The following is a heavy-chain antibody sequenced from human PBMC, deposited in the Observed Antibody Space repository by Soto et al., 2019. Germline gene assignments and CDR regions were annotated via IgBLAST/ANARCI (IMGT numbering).Heavy chain of an antibody. D-gene: IGHD3-3*01. Sequence: QVQLVESGGGVVQPGRSLRLSCAASGFTFSRFSMHWVRQAPGKGLEWVAFISYDGISKYYADSVKGRFAISRDNSKNTLYLQMYSLRPEYTAVYYSVREGTMAPQVFDQCCQGSLVTVSS. CDR3: VREGTMAPQVFDQ. CDR1: GFTFSRFS. V-gene: IGHV3-30*09. J-gene: IGHJ4*03. CDR2: ISYDGISK.